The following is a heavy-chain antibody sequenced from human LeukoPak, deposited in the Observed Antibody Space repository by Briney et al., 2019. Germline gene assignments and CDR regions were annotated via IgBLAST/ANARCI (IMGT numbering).Heavy chain of an antibody. CDR2: IYYSGST. J-gene: IGHJ3*02. CDR3: AAGIAVAGNDAFDI. V-gene: IGHV4-59*01. D-gene: IGHD6-19*01. Sequence: SETLSLTCTVSGGSISSYYWSWIRQPPGKGLEWIGYIYYSGSTNYNPSLKSRVTISVDTSKNQFSLKLSSVTAADTAVYYCAAGIAVAGNDAFDIWGQGTMVTVSS. CDR1: GGSISSYY.